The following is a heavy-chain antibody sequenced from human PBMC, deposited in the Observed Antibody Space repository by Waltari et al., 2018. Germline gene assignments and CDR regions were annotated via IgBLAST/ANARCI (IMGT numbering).Heavy chain of an antibody. CDR1: GGSFSGYY. V-gene: IGHV4-34*01. CDR2: INHSGST. J-gene: IGHJ3*02. D-gene: IGHD5-12*01. Sequence: QVQLQQWGAGLLKPSETLSLTCAVYGGSFSGYYWSWIRQPPGKGLEWIGEINHSGSTNYNPSLKSRVTISVDTSKNPFSLKLSSVTAADTAVYYCAREPLGGYDPGAFDIWGQGTMVTVSS. CDR3: AREPLGGYDPGAFDI.